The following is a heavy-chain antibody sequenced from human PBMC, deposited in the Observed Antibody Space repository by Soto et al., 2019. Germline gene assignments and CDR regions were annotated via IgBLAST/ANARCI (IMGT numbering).Heavy chain of an antibody. CDR2: IFSNDEK. D-gene: IGHD3-22*01. V-gene: IGHV2-26*01. Sequence: QVTLKESGPVLVNPTETLTLTCTVSGFSLSNARMGVSWIRQPPGKALEWLAHIFSNDEKSYSTSLKSRLTISKDTSKSQVVLTMTNMDPVDTATYYCARMGYDSSGYYYSPWGQGTLVTVSS. CDR3: ARMGYDSSGYYYSP. J-gene: IGHJ5*02. CDR1: GFSLSNARMG.